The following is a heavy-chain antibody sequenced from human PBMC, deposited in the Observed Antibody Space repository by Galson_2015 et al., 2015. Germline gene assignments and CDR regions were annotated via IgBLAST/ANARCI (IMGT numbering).Heavy chain of an antibody. CDR3: ARDQDIVVVPAATPPLDYFGMDG. J-gene: IGHJ6*02. V-gene: IGHV1-69*04. CDR2: IIPILGIA. Sequence: SVKVSCKASGGTFSSYPISWVRQAPGQGLEWMGRIIPILGIANYAQKFQGRVTITADKSTSTAYMELSSLRSEDTAVYYCARDQDIVVVPAATPPLDYFGMDGWGQGTTVTVSS. D-gene: IGHD2-2*01. CDR1: GGTFSSYP.